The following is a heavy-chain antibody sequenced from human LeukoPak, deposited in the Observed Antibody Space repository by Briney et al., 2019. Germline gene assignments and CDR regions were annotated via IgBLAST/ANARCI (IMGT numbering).Heavy chain of an antibody. CDR2: IIPIFGIA. J-gene: IGHJ6*02. CDR3: AHIGVGDYDYGMDV. CDR1: GGTFSNYA. Sequence: SVKVSCKASGGTFSNYAISWVRQPPGQGLDWMGRIIPIFGIANYAQKFQGRVTITADKSTSTAYMELSSLRSEDTAVYYCAHIGVGDYDYGMDVWGQGTTVTVSS. V-gene: IGHV1-69*04. D-gene: IGHD2-2*01.